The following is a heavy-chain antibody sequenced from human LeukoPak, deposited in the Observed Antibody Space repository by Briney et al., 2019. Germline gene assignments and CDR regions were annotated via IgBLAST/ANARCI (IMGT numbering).Heavy chain of an antibody. V-gene: IGHV4-59*01. J-gene: IGHJ5*02. D-gene: IGHD3-10*01. CDR2: IYYSGST. Sequence: PSETLSLTCTVSGDAISSYYWSWIRQPPGKGLEWIGYIYYSGSTNYNPSLKSRVTISIDTSKNQFSLNLSSVTAADTAVYYCARGGGSGRGNWFDPWGQGSLVIVSS. CDR1: GDAISSYY. CDR3: ARGGGSGRGNWFDP.